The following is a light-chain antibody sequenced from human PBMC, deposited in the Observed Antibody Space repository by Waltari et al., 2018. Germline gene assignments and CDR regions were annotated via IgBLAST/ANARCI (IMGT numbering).Light chain of an antibody. CDR1: SSDVGSYNL. CDR2: EGS. Sequence: QSALTQPASVSGSPGQSITISCTGTSSDVGSYNLVSWYQQHPGKAPKLMIYEGSKRPSGVSNCSPGSKSGNTASLTISGLQAEDEADYYCCSYAGSSTFNWVFGGGTKLTVL. J-gene: IGLJ3*02. V-gene: IGLV2-23*01. CDR3: CSYAGSSTFNWV.